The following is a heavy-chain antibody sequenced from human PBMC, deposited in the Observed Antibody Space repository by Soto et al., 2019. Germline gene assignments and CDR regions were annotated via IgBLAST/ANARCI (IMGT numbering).Heavy chain of an antibody. J-gene: IGHJ4*02. CDR2: ISYDGSNK. CDR3: AKGHYDFWSGYYPWYFDY. CDR1: GFTFSSYG. Sequence: VGSLRPSCAASGFTFSSYGMHWVRQAPGKGLEWVAVISYDGSNKYYADSVKGRFTISRDNSKNTLYLQMNSLRAEDTAVYYCAKGHYDFWSGYYPWYFDYWGQGTLVTVSS. V-gene: IGHV3-30*18. D-gene: IGHD3-3*01.